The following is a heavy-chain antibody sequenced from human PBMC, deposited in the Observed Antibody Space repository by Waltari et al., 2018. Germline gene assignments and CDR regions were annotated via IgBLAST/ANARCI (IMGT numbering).Heavy chain of an antibody. J-gene: IGHJ6*02. CDR2: IGSSGTI. Sequence: EVQLVESGGGLAQPGGSLELPWAPPGLTLCGINMTWVRQAPGKGLEWVSYIGSSGTIYYADSVKGRFIISRDNAKNSLYLQMSSLRAEDTAVYYCARAPSRPYYYAMDVWGQGTTVTVSS. V-gene: IGHV3-48*01. CDR1: GLTLCGIN. CDR3: ARAPSRPYYYAMDV. D-gene: IGHD6-6*01.